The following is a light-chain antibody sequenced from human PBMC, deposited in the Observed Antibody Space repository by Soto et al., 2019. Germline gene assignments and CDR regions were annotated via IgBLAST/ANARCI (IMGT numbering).Light chain of an antibody. J-gene: IGKJ4*01. CDR2: WAS. V-gene: IGKV4-1*01. CDR1: RTVLYSSNNKNY. Sequence: DIVMTQSPDSLAVSLGERATINCKSSRTVLYSSNNKNYLAWHQQKPGQPPKLLIYWASTRESGVPDRFSGSGSGTDFTLTISSLQAEDVAVYYCQQYYSTPLTFGGGTKVEIK. CDR3: QQYYSTPLT.